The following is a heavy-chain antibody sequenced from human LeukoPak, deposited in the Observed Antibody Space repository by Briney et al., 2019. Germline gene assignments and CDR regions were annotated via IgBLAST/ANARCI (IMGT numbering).Heavy chain of an antibody. CDR3: APGYYDSSGYYLGGFDY. D-gene: IGHD3-22*01. V-gene: IGHV4-39*01. Sequence: PSETLSLTCTVSGGSISSSSYYWGWIRQPPGKGLEWIGRLYYSGSTYYNPSLKSRVTISVDTSKNQFSLKLSSVTAADTAVYYCAPGYYDSSGYYLGGFDYWGQGTLVTVSS. CDR2: LYYSGST. CDR1: GGSISSSSYY. J-gene: IGHJ4*02.